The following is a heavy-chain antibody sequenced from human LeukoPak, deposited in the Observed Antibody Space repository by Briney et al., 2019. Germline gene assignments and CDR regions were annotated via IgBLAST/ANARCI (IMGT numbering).Heavy chain of an antibody. CDR3: ARDPRSGYFDY. J-gene: IGHJ4*02. D-gene: IGHD3-10*01. V-gene: IGHV4-59*01. CDR1: GGSISSYY. Sequence: SETLSLTCTVSGGSISSYYWSWIRQPPGKGLEWIGYIYYSGSTNYNPSLKSRVTISVDTSKDQFSLKLSSVTAADTAVYYCARDPRSGYFDYWGQGTQVTVSS. CDR2: IYYSGST.